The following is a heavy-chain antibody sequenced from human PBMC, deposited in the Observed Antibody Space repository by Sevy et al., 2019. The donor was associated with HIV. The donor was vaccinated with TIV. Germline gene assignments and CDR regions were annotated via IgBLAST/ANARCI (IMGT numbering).Heavy chain of an antibody. Sequence: GGSLRLSCAASGFTFSSYGMHWVRQAPGKGLEWVAVISYDGSNKYYAYSVKGRFTISRDNSKNTLYLQMNSLRAEDTAVYYCAKDWPGTTGTTKGPYGMDVWGQGTTVTVSS. CDR3: AKDWPGTTGTTKGPYGMDV. J-gene: IGHJ6*02. CDR2: ISYDGSNK. CDR1: GFTFSSYG. D-gene: IGHD1-1*01. V-gene: IGHV3-30*18.